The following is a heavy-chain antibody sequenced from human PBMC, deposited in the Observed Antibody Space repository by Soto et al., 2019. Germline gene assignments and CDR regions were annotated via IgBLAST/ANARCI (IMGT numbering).Heavy chain of an antibody. CDR2: INHSGST. D-gene: IGHD3-22*01. J-gene: IGHJ5*02. CDR1: GGSFSGYY. V-gene: IGHV4-34*01. CDR3: ARGVTMIVENWFDP. Sequence: PSETLSLTCAVYGGSFSGYYWSWIRHPPGKGLEWIGEINHSGSTNYNPSLKSRVTISVDTSKNQFSLKLSSVTAADTAVYYCARGVTMIVENWFDPWGQGTLVTVSS.